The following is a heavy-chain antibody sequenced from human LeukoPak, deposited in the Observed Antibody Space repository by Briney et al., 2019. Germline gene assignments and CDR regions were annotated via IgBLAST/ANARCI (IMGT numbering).Heavy chain of an antibody. J-gene: IGHJ5*02. Sequence: GGSLRLSCAASGFTFSTYGMHWVCQAPGKGLEWVAIISYDGGHKYYADFVKGRFTISRDNSKNTLFLQMNSLRAEDTAVYSCAQPGYCSGSSCYNWFDPWGQGTLVTVSS. CDR2: ISYDGGHK. CDR3: AQPGYCSGSSCYNWFDP. D-gene: IGHD2-15*01. V-gene: IGHV3-30*18. CDR1: GFTFSTYG.